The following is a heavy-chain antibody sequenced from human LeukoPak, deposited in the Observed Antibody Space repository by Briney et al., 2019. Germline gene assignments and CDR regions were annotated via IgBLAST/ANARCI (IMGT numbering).Heavy chain of an antibody. CDR2: INHSGST. CDR3: ARALPDASLDV. V-gene: IGHV4-34*01. J-gene: IGHJ6*02. Sequence: TSETLSLTCAVYGGSLSGYYWSWIRQPPGKGLEWIGEINHSGSTNYNPSLKSRVTISVDTSKNQFSLKLSSVTAADTAVYYCARALPDASLDVWGQGTTVTVSS. CDR1: GGSLSGYY. D-gene: IGHD2-2*01.